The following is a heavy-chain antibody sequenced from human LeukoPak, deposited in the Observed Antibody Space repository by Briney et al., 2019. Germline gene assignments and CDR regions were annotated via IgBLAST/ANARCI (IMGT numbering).Heavy chain of an antibody. CDR3: ARHGLHSSSWLNYYYYGMDV. J-gene: IGHJ6*02. CDR2: IYYSGST. CDR1: GGSISSYY. D-gene: IGHD6-13*01. Sequence: SETLSLTCTVSGGSISSYYWSWIRQPPGKGLEWIGYIYYSGSTNYNPSLKSRVTISVDTSKNQFSLKLSSVTAADTAVYYCARHGLHSSSWLNYYYYGMDVWGQGTTVTVSS. V-gene: IGHV4-59*01.